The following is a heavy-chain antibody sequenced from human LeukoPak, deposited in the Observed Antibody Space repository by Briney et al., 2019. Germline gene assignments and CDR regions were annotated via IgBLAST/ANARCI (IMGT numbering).Heavy chain of an antibody. CDR3: ARDAHVLRYFDWFGDDAFDI. V-gene: IGHV3-11*01. D-gene: IGHD3-9*01. J-gene: IGHJ3*02. CDR1: GFTFSDYY. CDR2: ISSSGSTI. Sequence: GGSLRLSCAASGFTFSDYYMSWIRQAPGKGLEWVSYISSSGSTIYYADSVKGRFTISRDNAKNSLYLQMNSLRAEDTAVYYCARDAHVLRYFDWFGDDAFDIWGQGTMVTVSS.